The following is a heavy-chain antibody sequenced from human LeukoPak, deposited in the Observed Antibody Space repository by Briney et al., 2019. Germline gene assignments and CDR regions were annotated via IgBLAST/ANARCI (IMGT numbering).Heavy chain of an antibody. CDR2: IYSGGNT. Sequence: PGGSLRLSCAASGFTVSSNYMSWVRQAPGKGLEWVSVIYSGGNTYYADSVKGRFTISRDNSKNTLYLQMNSLRAEDTAVYYCARVGVDYYDSSGYPFDYWGQGTLVTVSS. CDR3: ARVGVDYYDSSGYPFDY. D-gene: IGHD3-22*01. V-gene: IGHV3-53*01. J-gene: IGHJ4*02. CDR1: GFTVSSNY.